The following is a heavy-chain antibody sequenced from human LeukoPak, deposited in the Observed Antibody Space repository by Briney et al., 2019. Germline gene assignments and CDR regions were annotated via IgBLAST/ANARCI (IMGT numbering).Heavy chain of an antibody. CDR3: ARSIAAADNGVG. J-gene: IGHJ4*02. V-gene: IGHV3-7*01. CDR2: IKQDGSEK. Sequence: PVGSLRLSCAASAFTFSSYWMSWVRQAPGKGLEWVANIKQDGSEKYYVDSVKGRFTISRDNAKNSLYLQMNSLRAEDTAVYYCARSIAAADNGVGWGQGTLVTVSS. D-gene: IGHD6-13*01. CDR1: AFTFSSYW.